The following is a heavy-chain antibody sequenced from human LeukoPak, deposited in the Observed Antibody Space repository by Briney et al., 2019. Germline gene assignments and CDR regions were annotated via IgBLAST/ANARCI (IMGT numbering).Heavy chain of an antibody. D-gene: IGHD2-15*01. CDR1: GGSISSYS. CDR3: ARDSSGIGAVDSYWYFDL. J-gene: IGHJ2*01. V-gene: IGHV4-59*01. Sequence: SETLSLTCTISGGSISSYSWSWIRQPPGKGLEWIGYIYYSGSTNYNPSLKSRVTISVDTSKNQFSLRLSSVTAADTAVYYCARDSSGIGAVDSYWYFDLWGRGTLVTVSS. CDR2: IYYSGST.